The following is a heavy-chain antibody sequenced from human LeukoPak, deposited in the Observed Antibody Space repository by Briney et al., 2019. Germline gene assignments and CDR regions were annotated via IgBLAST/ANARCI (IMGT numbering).Heavy chain of an antibody. CDR3: ARGPRSSDWYSIDY. D-gene: IGHD6-19*01. J-gene: IGHJ4*02. V-gene: IGHV4-4*07. CDR1: GGSISSYY. CDR2: IYSSGST. Sequence: PAETLSLTCTVSGGSISSYYWSWIRQPAGKGLEWIGRIYSSGSTNYNPSLKSRVTVSVDTSKNQFSLKLSSVTAADTAVYYCARGPRSSDWYSIDYWGRGTLVTVSS.